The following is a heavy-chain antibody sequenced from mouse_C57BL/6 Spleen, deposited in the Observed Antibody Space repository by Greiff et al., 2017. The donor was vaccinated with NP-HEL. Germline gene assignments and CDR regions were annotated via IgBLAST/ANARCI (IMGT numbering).Heavy chain of an antibody. D-gene: IGHD1-1*01. CDR1: GFTFSDAW. J-gene: IGHJ3*01. Sequence: EVKLVESGGGLVQPGGSMKLSCAASGFTFSDAWMDWVRQSPEKGLEWVAEIRNKANNHAKYYAESVKRRFTISRDEPKSSVYLQMNSLRAEDTGIYYCTRPRDYGSSPFAYWGQGTLVTVSA. V-gene: IGHV6-6*01. CDR3: TRPRDYGSSPFAY. CDR2: IRNKANNHAK.